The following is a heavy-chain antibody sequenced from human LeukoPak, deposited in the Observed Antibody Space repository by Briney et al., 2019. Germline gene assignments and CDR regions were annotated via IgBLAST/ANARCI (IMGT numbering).Heavy chain of an antibody. J-gene: IGHJ6*02. V-gene: IGHV1-69*10. CDR2: IIPIFGIA. CDR1: GGTFSSYA. CDR3: ARVRRIVVPAATYYYYGMDV. D-gene: IGHD2-2*01. Sequence: SVKVSCKASGGTFSSYAISWVRQAPGQGLEWMGGIIPIFGIANYAQKFQGRVTITADKSTSTAYMELSSLRSEDTAVYYCARVRRIVVPAATYYYYGMDVWGQGTTVTVSS.